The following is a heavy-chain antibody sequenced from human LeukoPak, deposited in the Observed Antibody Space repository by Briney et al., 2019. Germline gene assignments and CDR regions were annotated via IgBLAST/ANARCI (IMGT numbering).Heavy chain of an antibody. CDR2: IKQDGREK. Sequence: GGSLRLSCAASGFTFSSYAMSWVRQAPGKGLEWVANIKQDGREKYYVDSVKGRFTISRDNAKNSLYLQMNSLRAEDTAVYYCARDPLSSSSFDLWGQGTLVTVSS. CDR1: GFTFSSYA. V-gene: IGHV3-7*01. J-gene: IGHJ4*02. CDR3: ARDPLSSSSFDL. D-gene: IGHD6-13*01.